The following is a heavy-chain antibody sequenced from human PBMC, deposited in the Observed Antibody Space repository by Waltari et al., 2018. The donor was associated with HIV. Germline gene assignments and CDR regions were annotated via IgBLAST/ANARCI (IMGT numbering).Heavy chain of an antibody. V-gene: IGHV3-33*01. CDR3: ARRGVLTYYYTMDV. CDR1: GFTFSSYG. J-gene: IGHJ6*02. D-gene: IGHD3-10*01. CDR2: IWYDGSNK. Sequence: SCAASGFTFSSYGMHWVRQAPGKGLEWVEVIWYDGSNKYYADSVKGRFSISRDNSKNTLYLQMNSLRAEDTAVYFCARRGVLTYYYTMDVWGQGTTVTVSS.